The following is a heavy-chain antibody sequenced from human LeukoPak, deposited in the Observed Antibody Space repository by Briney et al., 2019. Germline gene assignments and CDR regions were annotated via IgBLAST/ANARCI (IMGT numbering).Heavy chain of an antibody. D-gene: IGHD2-2*01. Sequence: PGGSLRLSCAAPGFTFSSYSMNWVRQAPGKGLEWVSSISSSSSYIYYADSVKGRFTISRDNAKNSLYLQMNSLRAEDTAVYYCARGLARNTDYCSSTSCYVGAFDIWGQGTMVTVSS. CDR3: ARGLARNTDYCSSTSCYVGAFDI. J-gene: IGHJ3*02. CDR1: GFTFSSYS. V-gene: IGHV3-21*01. CDR2: ISSSSSYI.